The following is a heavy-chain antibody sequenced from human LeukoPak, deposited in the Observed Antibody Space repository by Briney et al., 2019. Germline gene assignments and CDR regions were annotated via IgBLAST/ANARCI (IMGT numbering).Heavy chain of an antibody. CDR1: GYTFTSYG. J-gene: IGHJ4*02. D-gene: IGHD3-22*01. V-gene: IGHV1-18*01. Sequence: GASVKVSCKASGYTFTSYGISWVRQAPGQGLEWMGWISAYNGNTNYAQKLQGRVTMTTDTSTSTAYMELRSLRSDDTAVYYCARERGYYDSSGSADYWGQGTLVTVSS. CDR2: ISAYNGNT. CDR3: ARERGYYDSSGSADY.